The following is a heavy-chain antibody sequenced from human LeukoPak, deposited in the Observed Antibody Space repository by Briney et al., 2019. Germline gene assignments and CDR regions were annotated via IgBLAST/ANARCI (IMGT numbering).Heavy chain of an antibody. V-gene: IGHV4-59*08. CDR3: ASQLPVQLAPPYYYYYGMDV. Sequence: PSETLSLTCTVSGGSISSYYWSWIRQPPGKGLEWIGYIYYSGSTNYNPSLKSRVTISVDTSKNQFSLKLSSVTAADTAVYYCASQLPVQLAPPYYYYYGMDVWGQGTTVTVSS. J-gene: IGHJ6*02. D-gene: IGHD6-13*01. CDR1: GGSISSYY. CDR2: IYYSGST.